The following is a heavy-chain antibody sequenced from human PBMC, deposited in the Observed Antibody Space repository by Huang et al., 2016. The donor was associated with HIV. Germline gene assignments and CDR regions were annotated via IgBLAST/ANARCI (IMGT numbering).Heavy chain of an antibody. V-gene: IGHV3-30*18. CDR3: AKGGSAAAVLDF. J-gene: IGHJ4*02. CDR2: ISDDAKTK. CDR1: GFTFSSYG. Sequence: QVQLVESGGGVVQPGRSLRISCAASGFTFSSYGMHGVRQAPGKGVEWVAVISDDAKTKYYADSGKGRVSISRDNSKTTVYLQLNSLRLEDTAVYYCAKGGSAAAVLDFWGQGTLVTVSS. D-gene: IGHD6-13*01.